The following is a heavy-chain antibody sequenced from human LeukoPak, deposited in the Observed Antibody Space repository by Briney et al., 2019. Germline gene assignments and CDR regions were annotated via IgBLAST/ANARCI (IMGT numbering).Heavy chain of an antibody. CDR3: AREDGSTSWKDAFDI. D-gene: IGHD2-2*01. J-gene: IGHJ3*02. CDR2: ISYDGSNK. V-gene: IGHV3-30-3*01. CDR1: GFTFSSYA. Sequence: PGGSLRLSCAASGFTFSSYAMHWVRQAPGKGLEWVAVISYDGSNKYYADSVKGRFTISRDNSKNTLYLQMNSLRAEDTAVYYCAREDGSTSWKDAFDIWGQGTMVTVSS.